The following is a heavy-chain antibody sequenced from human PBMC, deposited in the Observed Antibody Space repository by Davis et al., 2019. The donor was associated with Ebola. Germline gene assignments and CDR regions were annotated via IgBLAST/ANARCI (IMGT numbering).Heavy chain of an antibody. J-gene: IGHJ6*02. Sequence: GESLKISCAASGFTFSSYWMSWVRQAPGKGLEWVANIKQDGSEKYYVDSVKGRFTISRDNAKNSLYLQMNSLRAEDTAVYYCARGYCSSTSCYYYYYYGMDVWGQGTTVTVSS. V-gene: IGHV3-7*03. CDR1: GFTFSSYW. CDR3: ARGYCSSTSCYYYYYYGMDV. CDR2: IKQDGSEK. D-gene: IGHD2-2*01.